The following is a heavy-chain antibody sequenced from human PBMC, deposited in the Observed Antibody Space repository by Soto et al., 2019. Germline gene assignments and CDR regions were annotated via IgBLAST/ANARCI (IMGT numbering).Heavy chain of an antibody. CDR2: IWYDGSNK. Sequence: QVQLVESGGGEVQPGGSLRLSCTASGFAFSRHAIQWVRQTPGKGLEWVAGIWYDGSNKYYADSVKGRFTISRDNSKNTVYLQMDSLRAEDTAVFYCARGTTVTYFLMDVWGAGTTVTVSS. J-gene: IGHJ6*03. V-gene: IGHV3-33*01. CDR3: ARGTTVTYFLMDV. CDR1: GFAFSRHA. D-gene: IGHD4-4*01.